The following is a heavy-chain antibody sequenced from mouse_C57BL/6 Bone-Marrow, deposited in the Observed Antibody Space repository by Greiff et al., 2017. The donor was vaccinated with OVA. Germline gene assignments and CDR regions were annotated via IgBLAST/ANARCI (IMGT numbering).Heavy chain of an antibody. J-gene: IGHJ3*01. CDR3: ARRGYSNYLFAY. V-gene: IGHV1-22*01. Sequence: VHVKQSGPELVKPGASVKMSCKASGYTFTDYNMHWVKQSHGKSLEWIGYINPNNGGTSYNQKFKGKATLTVNKSSSTAYMELRSLTSEDSAVYYCARRGYSNYLFAYWGQGTLVTVSA. D-gene: IGHD2-5*01. CDR2: INPNNGGT. CDR1: GYTFTDYN.